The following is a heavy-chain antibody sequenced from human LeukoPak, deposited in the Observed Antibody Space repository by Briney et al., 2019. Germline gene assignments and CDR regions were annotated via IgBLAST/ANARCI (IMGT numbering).Heavy chain of an antibody. CDR1: GGSISTYY. D-gene: IGHD2-15*01. Sequence: SETLSLTCTVSGGSISTYYWSWIRQPPGKGLEWIGYIYYSGSTNYNPSLKSRVTISVGTSKNQFSLKLSSVTAADTAVYYSARRYCSGGSCYSSFDYWGQGTLVTVSS. V-gene: IGHV4-59*08. CDR2: IYYSGST. J-gene: IGHJ4*02. CDR3: ARRYCSGGSCYSSFDY.